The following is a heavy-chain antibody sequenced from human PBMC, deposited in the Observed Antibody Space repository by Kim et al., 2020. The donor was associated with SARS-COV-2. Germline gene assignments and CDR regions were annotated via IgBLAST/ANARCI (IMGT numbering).Heavy chain of an antibody. CDR3: ASLRADYYDSSGDFDY. V-gene: IGHV4-39*01. Sequence: LKSRVTISVDTSKNQFSLKLSSVTAADTAVYYCASLRADYYDSSGDFDYWGQGTLVTVSS. J-gene: IGHJ4*02. D-gene: IGHD3-22*01.